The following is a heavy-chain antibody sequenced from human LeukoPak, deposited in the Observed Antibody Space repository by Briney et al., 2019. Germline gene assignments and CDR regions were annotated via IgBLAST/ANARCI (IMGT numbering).Heavy chain of an antibody. CDR2: IYPKTGGI. J-gene: IGHJ4*03. CDR1: GYTFTAQY. Sequence: ASVKVSCKASGYTFTAQYLHWVRQAPGQGPEWMGWIYPKTGGINLAQKFQGRVTMTRDTSISTGYMELSRLRSDDTAVYFCARDLDSVAGDFWGQGTLVIVSS. V-gene: IGHV1-2*02. D-gene: IGHD3-10*01. CDR3: ARDLDSVAGDF.